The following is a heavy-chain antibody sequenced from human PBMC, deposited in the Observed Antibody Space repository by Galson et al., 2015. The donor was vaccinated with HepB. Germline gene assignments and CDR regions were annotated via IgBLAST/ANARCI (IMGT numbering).Heavy chain of an antibody. D-gene: IGHD1-7*01. CDR3: APELELR. V-gene: IGHV3-30-3*01. CDR1: GFTFSSYA. J-gene: IGHJ4*02. Sequence: SLRLSCAASGFTFSSYAMHWVRQAPGKGLEWVAVISYDGSNKYYADSVKGRFTISRDNSKNTLYLQMNSLRAEDTAVYYCAPELELRWGQGTLVTVSS. CDR2: ISYDGSNK.